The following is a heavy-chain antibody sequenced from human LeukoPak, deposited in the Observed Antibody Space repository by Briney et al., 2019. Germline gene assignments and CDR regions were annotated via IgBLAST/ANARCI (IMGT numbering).Heavy chain of an antibody. CDR2: INPSGGST. J-gene: IGHJ4*02. CDR1: GHTLTSYY. CDR3: ARSSNCGGDCYYLHFDY. Sequence: ASVKVSCKASGHTLTSYYMHWVRQAPGQGLEWMGIINPSGGSTSYAQKFQGRVTMTRDTSTSTVYMELSSLRSEDTAVYYCARSSNCGGDCYYLHFDYWGQGTLVTVSS. V-gene: IGHV1-46*01. D-gene: IGHD2-21*02.